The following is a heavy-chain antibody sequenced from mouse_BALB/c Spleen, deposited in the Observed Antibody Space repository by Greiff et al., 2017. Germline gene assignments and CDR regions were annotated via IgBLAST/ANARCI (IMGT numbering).Heavy chain of an antibody. CDR3: ARSGNYYGYKNY. D-gene: IGHD1-2*01. J-gene: IGHJ2*01. V-gene: IGHV1-69*01. CDR1: GYTFTDYW. CDR2: IDTSDSYT. Sequence: QVQLQQPGAELVMPGASVKMSCKASGYTFTDYWMHWVKQRPGQGLEWIGAIDTSDSYTSYNQKFKGKATLTVDESSSTAYMQLSSLTSEDSAVYYCARSGNYYGYKNYWGQGTTLTVSS.